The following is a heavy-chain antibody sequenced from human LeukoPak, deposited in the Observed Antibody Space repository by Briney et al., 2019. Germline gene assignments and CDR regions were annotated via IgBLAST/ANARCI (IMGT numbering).Heavy chain of an antibody. J-gene: IGHJ5*02. V-gene: IGHV4-39*07. D-gene: IGHD3-9*01. CDR1: GGSISSSSYY. CDR2: IYYSGST. CDR3: ARTLLRYFDWPRRNWFDP. Sequence: SETLSLTCTVSGGSISSSSYYWGWIRQPPGKGLEWIGSIYYSGSTYYNPSLKSRVTISVDTSKNQFSLKLSSVTAADTAVYYCARTLLRYFDWPRRNWFDPWGQGTLVTVSS.